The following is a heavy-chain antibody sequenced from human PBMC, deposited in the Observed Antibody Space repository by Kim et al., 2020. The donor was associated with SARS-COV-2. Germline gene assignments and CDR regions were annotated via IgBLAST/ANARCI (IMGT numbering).Heavy chain of an antibody. D-gene: IGHD6-19*01. CDR3: VRGARNLGDSSGWFGPEY. CDR2: ITHTGTT. CDR1: GGSFSDNY. J-gene: IGHJ1*01. V-gene: IGHV4-34*01. Sequence: SETLSLTCAVYGGSFSDNYWNWVRQPPGKGLEWIGEITHTGTTAYNVSLKSRVTISVDTSKNQFSLKLRSMTAADTAVYYCVRGARNLGDSSGWFGPEY.